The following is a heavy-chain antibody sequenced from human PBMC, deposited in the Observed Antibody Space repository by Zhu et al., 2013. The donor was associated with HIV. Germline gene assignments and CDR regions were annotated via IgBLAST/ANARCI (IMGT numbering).Heavy chain of an antibody. D-gene: IGHD3-9*01. J-gene: IGHJ5*02. Sequence: EVQLWXLGELVQPGGSLRLSCAASGFTFSSHVMGWVRQTPGKGLEWVSAISGSGSNTYYTDSVRGRFTISRDNSKNTLYLQMNSLRAEDTAVYYCATLPTGFPNWIDPWGQGTLVTVSS. CDR3: ATLPTGFPNWIDP. V-gene: IGHV3-23*01. CDR2: ISGSGSNT. CDR1: GFTFSSHV.